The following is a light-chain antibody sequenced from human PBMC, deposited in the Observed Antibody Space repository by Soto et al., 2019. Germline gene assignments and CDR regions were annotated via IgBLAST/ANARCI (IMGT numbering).Light chain of an antibody. CDR3: QQYDNLLPT. CDR1: QDISNY. J-gene: IGKJ4*01. CDR2: DAS. Sequence: DIQMTQSPSSLSAAVGDRVTITCQASQDISNYLNWYQQKPGKAPKLLIYDASNLETGVPSRFSRSGSGTDFTFTISSLQPEDIATYYCQQYDNLLPTFGGGTKVDI. V-gene: IGKV1-33*01.